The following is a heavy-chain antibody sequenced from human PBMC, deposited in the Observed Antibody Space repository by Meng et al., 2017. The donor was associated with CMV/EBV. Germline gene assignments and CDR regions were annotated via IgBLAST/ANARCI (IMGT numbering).Heavy chain of an antibody. CDR2: ISSSSSYI. V-gene: IGHV3-21*01. Sequence: GESLKISCAASGFTFSSYSMNWVRQAPGKGLEWVSSISSSSSYIYYADSVKGRLTISRDNAKNSLYLQMNSLRAEDTAVYYCARGESGDLLWFGSSYPAGFDPWGQGTLVTVSS. J-gene: IGHJ5*02. CDR3: ARGESGDLLWFGSSYPAGFDP. D-gene: IGHD3-10*01. CDR1: GFTFSSYS.